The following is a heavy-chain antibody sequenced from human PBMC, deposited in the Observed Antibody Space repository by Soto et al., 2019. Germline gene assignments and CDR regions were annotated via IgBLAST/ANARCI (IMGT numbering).Heavy chain of an antibody. CDR2: IERDDDDK. CDR3: ARSIRGPRRFNGMDV. CDR1: GFSLTSPGMC. Sequence: SGPTLVNPTETLTLTCTFSGFSLTSPGMCVSWIRQSPGKALEWLALIERDDDDKYYSTTLKTRLTISKDTRKNQVVLTMANMEPADTATYYCARSIRGPRRFNGMDVWGQGTTVTVSS. D-gene: IGHD1-20*01. J-gene: IGHJ6*02. V-gene: IGHV2-70*13.